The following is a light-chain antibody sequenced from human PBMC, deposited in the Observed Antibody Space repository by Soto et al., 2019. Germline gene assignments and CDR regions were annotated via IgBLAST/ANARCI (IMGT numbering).Light chain of an antibody. CDR2: GAS. V-gene: IGKV3-20*01. CDR3: QQYVSSGT. CDR1: QSVSINY. Sequence: EIVLTQSPDSLSLYPGERATLFCRASQSVSINYLAWYQQKPGQAPRLLIYGASSRATGIPDRFSGSGSGTDFTLTISRLEPEDFAVYYCQQYVSSGTFGQGAKVDI. J-gene: IGKJ1*01.